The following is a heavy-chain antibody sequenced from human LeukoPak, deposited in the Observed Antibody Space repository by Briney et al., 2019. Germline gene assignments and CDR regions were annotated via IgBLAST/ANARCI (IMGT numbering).Heavy chain of an antibody. Sequence: GGSLRLSCAASGFTFSSHAMSWVRQAPGRGLEWVSAISGGRPSTYYADSVKGRFTISRDNAKNTLYLQMNSLRADDTAVYYCARWGASSSWPGDYFDYWGQGTLVTVSS. V-gene: IGHV3-23*01. CDR3: ARWGASSSWPGDYFDY. J-gene: IGHJ4*02. CDR1: GFTFSSHA. CDR2: ISGGRPST. D-gene: IGHD6-13*01.